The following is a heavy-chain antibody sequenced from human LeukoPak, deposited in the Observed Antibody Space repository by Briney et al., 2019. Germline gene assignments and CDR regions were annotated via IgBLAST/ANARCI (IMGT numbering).Heavy chain of an antibody. Sequence: PGGSLRLSCAASGFTFSNYGMSWVRQAPGKGLEWVSGISASGGNTYYADSVKGRFTISRDNSKNTLYLQMNSLRAEDTAVYYCARGPSGYHNTGGQGTLVTVSS. CDR3: ARGPSGYHNT. CDR1: GFTFSNYG. V-gene: IGHV3-23*01. CDR2: ISASGGNT. J-gene: IGHJ4*02. D-gene: IGHD5-12*01.